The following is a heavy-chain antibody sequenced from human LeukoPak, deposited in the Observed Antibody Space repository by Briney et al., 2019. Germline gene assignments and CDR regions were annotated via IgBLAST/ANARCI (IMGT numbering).Heavy chain of an antibody. CDR3: ARDLGYCSSTSCYGAFDI. D-gene: IGHD2-2*01. J-gene: IGHJ3*02. Sequence: SVKVSCKASGGTFSSYAISWVRQAPGQGLEWMGGIIPIFGTANYAQKFQGRVTITTDESTSTAYMELSSLRSEDTAVYYCARDLGYCSSTSCYGAFDIWGQGTMVTVSS. V-gene: IGHV1-69*05. CDR2: IIPIFGTA. CDR1: GGTFSSYA.